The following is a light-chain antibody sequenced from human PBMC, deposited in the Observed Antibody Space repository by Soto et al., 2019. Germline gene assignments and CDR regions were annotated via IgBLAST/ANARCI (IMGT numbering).Light chain of an antibody. V-gene: IGLV2-11*01. J-gene: IGLJ3*02. Sequence: QSALTQPRSVSGSPGQSVTISCTGTNSDVGGYNYVSWYQQHPGKAPKVMIYDVSERPSGVPDRFSGSKSGNTASLTISGLQAEDEADYYCQTWGTGIRVFGGGTKLTVL. CDR1: NSDVGGYNY. CDR3: QTWGTGIRV. CDR2: DVS.